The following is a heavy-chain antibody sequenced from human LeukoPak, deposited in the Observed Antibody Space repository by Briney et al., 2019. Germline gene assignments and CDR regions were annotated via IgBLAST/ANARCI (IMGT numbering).Heavy chain of an antibody. CDR2: IYTSGST. Sequence: SETLSLTCTVSGASIRSGNYYWNWIRQPAGKGPEWIGHIYTSGSTNYKPSLKSRVTISQDTSNNQFSLKLSSVTAADTAVYYCARSNVGGPARKYYFDYWGQGTLVTVSS. D-gene: IGHD3-16*01. V-gene: IGHV4-61*09. CDR1: GASIRSGNYY. CDR3: ARSNVGGPARKYYFDY. J-gene: IGHJ4*02.